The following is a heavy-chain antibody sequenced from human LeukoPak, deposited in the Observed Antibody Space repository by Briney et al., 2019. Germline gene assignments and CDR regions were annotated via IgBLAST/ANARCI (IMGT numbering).Heavy chain of an antibody. D-gene: IGHD6-13*01. Sequence: SQTLSLTCTVSGGSISSGSYYWSWIRQPAGKGLEWIGRIYTSGSTNYNPSLKSRVTISVDTSKNQFSLKLSSVTAADTAVYYCARLVAAAGPFHVDVWGKGTTVTVSS. CDR3: ARLVAAAGPFHVDV. V-gene: IGHV4-61*02. J-gene: IGHJ6*04. CDR2: IYTSGST. CDR1: GGSISSGSYY.